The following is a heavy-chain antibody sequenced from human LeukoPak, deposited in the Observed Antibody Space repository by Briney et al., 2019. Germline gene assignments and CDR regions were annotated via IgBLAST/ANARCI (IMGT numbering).Heavy chain of an antibody. D-gene: IGHD3-16*01. J-gene: IGHJ2*01. CDR1: VYTFTNYY. CDR3: ARQGGDWYFDL. CDR2: ISPGGTT. Sequence: ASVKFSCKASVYTFTNYYIHWVRQAPGQGLEWVGLISPGGTTTNAQRFQGRVTLTRDTSTNTLYMDLSSLRSEDTAVYYCARQGGDWYFDLWGRGTLVTVSS. V-gene: IGHV1-46*01.